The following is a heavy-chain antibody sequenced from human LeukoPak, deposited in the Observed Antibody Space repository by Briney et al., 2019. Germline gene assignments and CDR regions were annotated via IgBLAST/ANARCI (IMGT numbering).Heavy chain of an antibody. CDR1: GGSISSYY. V-gene: IGHV4-59*01. Sequence: SETLSLTCTVSGGSISSYYWSWIRQPPGKGLEWIGYIYYSGSTNYNPSLKSRVAISVDTSKNQFSLKLSSVTAADTAVYYCARQDGDYPLYYFDYWGQGTLVTVSS. J-gene: IGHJ4*02. CDR2: IYYSGST. D-gene: IGHD4-17*01. CDR3: ARQDGDYPLYYFDY.